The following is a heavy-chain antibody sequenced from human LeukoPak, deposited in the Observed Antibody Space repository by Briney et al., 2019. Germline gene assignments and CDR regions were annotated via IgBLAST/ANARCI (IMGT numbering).Heavy chain of an antibody. CDR2: LLYDGSDK. Sequence: PGGSLRLSCAASGFTFSSFGMPWVRQAPGKGLEWLAFLLYDGSDKHYGDAVKGRFTISRDNSKNTLYLQMNSLRAEDTAVYYCAKDMSRYYFDYWGQGTLVTVSS. J-gene: IGHJ4*02. V-gene: IGHV3-30*02. CDR1: GFTFSSFG. CDR3: AKDMSRYYFDY.